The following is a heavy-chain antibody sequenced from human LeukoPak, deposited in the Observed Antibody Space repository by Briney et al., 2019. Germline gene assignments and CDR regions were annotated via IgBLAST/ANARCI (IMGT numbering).Heavy chain of an antibody. V-gene: IGHV3-21*01. CDR1: GFTFSTYS. Sequence: GGSLRLSCAASGFTFSTYSMNWVRQAPGKGLEWVSSISSGSSNIYYADSLKGRFTISRDNAKNSLYLQMNSLRAEDTAVYYCARSSSTAFYYMDVWGKGTTVTVSS. CDR3: ARSSSTAFYYMDV. D-gene: IGHD2-2*01. J-gene: IGHJ6*03. CDR2: ISSGSSNI.